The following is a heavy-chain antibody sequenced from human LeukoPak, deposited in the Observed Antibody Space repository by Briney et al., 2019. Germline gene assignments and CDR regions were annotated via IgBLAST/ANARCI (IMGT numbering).Heavy chain of an antibody. Sequence: GGSPRLSCAASGFTFSSFPMSWVRQAPGKGLQWVSGITGRGGNTYYADSVEGRFTISRDNSKNTLSLQMDSLRAEDTAIYYCARDRAAFDSWGQGTLVTVSS. CDR1: GFTFSSFP. CDR2: ITGRGGNT. D-gene: IGHD6-25*01. CDR3: ARDRAAFDS. V-gene: IGHV3-23*01. J-gene: IGHJ4*02.